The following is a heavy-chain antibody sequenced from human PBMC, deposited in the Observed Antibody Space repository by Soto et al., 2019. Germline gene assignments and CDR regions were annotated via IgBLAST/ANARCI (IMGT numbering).Heavy chain of an antibody. D-gene: IGHD2-15*01. CDR3: AIHPSIVVANYYYYYGMDV. V-gene: IGHV5-10-1*01. CDR1: GYSFTSYW. Sequence: GESLESSCKGSGYSFTSYWISWVRQMPGKGLEWMGRIDPSDSYTNYSPSFQGHVTISADKSISTAYLQWSSLKASDTAMYYCAIHPSIVVANYYYYYGMDVWGQGTTVTVSS. CDR2: IDPSDSYT. J-gene: IGHJ6*02.